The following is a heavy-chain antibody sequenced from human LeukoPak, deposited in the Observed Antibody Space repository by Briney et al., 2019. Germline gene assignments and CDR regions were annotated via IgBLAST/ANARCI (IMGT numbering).Heavy chain of an antibody. D-gene: IGHD4-17*01. V-gene: IGHV3-30*02. J-gene: IGHJ4*02. CDR3: ARWADYGDNFDY. CDR1: GFTFSGFG. Sequence: PGGSLRLSCAASGFTFSGFGMHWVRQAPGKGLEWVAFVRYDGSDKYYTDSVEGRFTISRDNSKNTVYLQMSSLRAEDTAVYYCARWADYGDNFDYWGQGSLVIVSS. CDR2: VRYDGSDK.